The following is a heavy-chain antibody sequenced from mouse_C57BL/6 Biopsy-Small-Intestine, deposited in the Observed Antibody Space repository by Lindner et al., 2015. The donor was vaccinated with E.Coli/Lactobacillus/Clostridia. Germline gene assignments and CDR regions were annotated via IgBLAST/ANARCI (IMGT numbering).Heavy chain of an antibody. CDR2: IYPGDGDT. D-gene: IGHD2-4*01. J-gene: IGHJ1*03. V-gene: IGHV1-80*01. CDR1: GYAFSRYW. CDR3: AGGLPWYFDV. Sequence: VQLQESGAELVKPGASVKISCKVSGYAFSRYWMNWVKQRPGEGLEWIGQIYPGDGDTNYNGKFKGKATLTADISSSTAYMQLSSLTPEDSAVYFCAGGLPWYFDVWGTGTTVTVSS.